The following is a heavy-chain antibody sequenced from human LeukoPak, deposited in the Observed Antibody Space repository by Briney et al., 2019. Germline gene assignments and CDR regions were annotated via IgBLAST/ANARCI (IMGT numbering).Heavy chain of an antibody. CDR2: INPNSGGT. CDR3: ARGPEVPAAIKGIWFDP. D-gene: IGHD2-2*02. Sequence: ASVKVSCKASGYTFTGYYMHWVRQAPGQGLEWMGWINPNSGGTNYAQKFQGRVTMTRDTSISTAYMELGRLRSDDTAVYYCARGPEVPAAIKGIWFDPWGQGTLVTVSS. J-gene: IGHJ5*02. CDR1: GYTFTGYY. V-gene: IGHV1-2*02.